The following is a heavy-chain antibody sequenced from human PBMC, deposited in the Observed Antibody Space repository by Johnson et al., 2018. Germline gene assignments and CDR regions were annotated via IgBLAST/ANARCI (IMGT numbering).Heavy chain of an antibody. V-gene: IGHV3-66*02. J-gene: IGHJ3*02. CDR3: ARDKPDNSHDAFDI. CDR1: GITVSSNF. Sequence: VQLVESGGGLVQPGGSLRLSCIASGITVSSNFMNWVRQAPGKGLEWVAVLYRGGSTSYAASVKGRFTVSRDDSKNTLFLQMNSLRAEDTAVYYCARDKPDNSHDAFDIWGQGTMVTVSS. CDR2: LYRGGST. D-gene: IGHD4-23*01.